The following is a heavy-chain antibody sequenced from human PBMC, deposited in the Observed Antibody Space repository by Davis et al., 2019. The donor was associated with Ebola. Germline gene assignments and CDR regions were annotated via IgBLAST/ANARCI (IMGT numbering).Heavy chain of an antibody. V-gene: IGHV4-59*01. CDR2: MFYTGST. D-gene: IGHD6-25*01. CDR1: GDPINSDY. J-gene: IGHJ6*02. Sequence: MPSETLSLTCNVSGDPINSDYWTWIRQPPGKGLEWIGYMFYTGSTNYNPSLKSRATISVDTSNNQFSLKLTSVTAADTAVYYCARDRGMNFYFGLDVWGQGTTVTVSS. CDR3: ARDRGMNFYFGLDV.